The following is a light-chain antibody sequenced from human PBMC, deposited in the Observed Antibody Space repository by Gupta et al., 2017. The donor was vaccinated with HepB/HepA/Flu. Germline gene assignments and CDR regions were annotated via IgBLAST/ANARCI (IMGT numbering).Light chain of an antibody. CDR2: DAS. Sequence: IVLTQSTATLSLSPGERATLSCRASQSVSNYLDWYQQKPGQAPRLLIYDASDRATGIPARFSGRGSGTDFTLTISSLEPEDSAVYYCQQRSNRPPLTFGGGTKLEIK. V-gene: IGKV3-11*01. CDR1: QSVSNY. CDR3: QQRSNRPPLT. J-gene: IGKJ4*01.